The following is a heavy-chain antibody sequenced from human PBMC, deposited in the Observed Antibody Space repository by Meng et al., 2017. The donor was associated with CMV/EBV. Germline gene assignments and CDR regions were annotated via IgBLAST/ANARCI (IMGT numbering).Heavy chain of an antibody. Sequence: GGSLRPSCAASRLTFSSYGMHWVRQAPGKGLEWVAVTWYDGSNKYYADSVKGRFTISRDNSKNTLYLQMNSLRAEDTAVYYCAKDLIAAAGRAYYSGMDVWGPGATVTVSS. CDR1: RLTFSSYG. J-gene: IGHJ6*01. CDR3: AKDLIAAAGRAYYSGMDV. V-gene: IGHV3-33*06. D-gene: IGHD6-13*01. CDR2: TWYDGSNK.